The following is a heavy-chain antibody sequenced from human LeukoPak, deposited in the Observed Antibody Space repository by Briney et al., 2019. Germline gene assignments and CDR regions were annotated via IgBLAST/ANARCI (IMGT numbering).Heavy chain of an antibody. CDR3: ARDSALAQAVMFDC. V-gene: IGHV4-38-2*02. CDR2: IDHSGST. J-gene: IGHJ4*02. D-gene: IGHD6-19*01. Sequence: PSETLSLTCTVSGYSISSGYYWGWIRQPPGKGLEWTGSIDHSGSTYYNPSLKSRITISVDTSKNQFSLKLSSVTAADTAVYYCARDSALAQAVMFDCWGQGTLVTVSS. CDR1: GYSISSGYY.